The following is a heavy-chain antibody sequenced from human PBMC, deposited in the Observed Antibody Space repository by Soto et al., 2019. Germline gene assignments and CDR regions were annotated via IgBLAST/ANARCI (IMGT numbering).Heavy chain of an antibody. CDR3: AIQDCTNDVCLEAAVTVGGALEY. CDR2: ISREGTTT. CDR1: GLTFSKYW. V-gene: IGHV3-74*01. Sequence: EVQLVESGGGLVQPGKALRLSCAASGLTFSKYWMHWVRQAPGKGPVWVSYISREGTTTDYADSVKGRFTISRDNAKNTLYLQMDSLRVEDTAGYYCAIQDCTNDVCLEAAVTVGGALEYWGQGAQVTVSS. J-gene: IGHJ4*02. D-gene: IGHD2-8*01.